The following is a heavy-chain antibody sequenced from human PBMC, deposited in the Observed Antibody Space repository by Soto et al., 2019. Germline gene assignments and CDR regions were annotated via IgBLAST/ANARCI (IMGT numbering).Heavy chain of an antibody. J-gene: IGHJ6*02. CDR1: GFTFSSYG. V-gene: IGHV3-33*01. CDR2: IWYDGSNE. D-gene: IGHD4-17*01. Sequence: QVQLVESGGGVVQPGRSLRLSCAASGFTFSSYGMHWVRQAPGKGPEWVAVIWYDGSNEYYGDSVKGRFTISRDNSKDTLYLQMNSLRAEDTAVYYCARSGDYDYFYAMDVWGQGTTVTVS. CDR3: ARSGDYDYFYAMDV.